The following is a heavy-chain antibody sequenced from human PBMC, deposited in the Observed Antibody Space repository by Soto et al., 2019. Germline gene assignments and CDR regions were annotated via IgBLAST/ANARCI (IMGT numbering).Heavy chain of an antibody. Sequence: QVQLVQSGAEVKKPGASMKVSCKASGYTFTSYDINWVRQATGQGLEWMGWMNPNSGNTGYAQKFQGRVTMTRNTSISTAYMELSSLRSEDTAVYYCARGGVFFFAAPTNPFDYWGQGTLVTVSS. CDR3: ARGGVFFFAAPTNPFDY. CDR2: MNPNSGNT. V-gene: IGHV1-8*01. J-gene: IGHJ4*02. CDR1: GYTFTSYD. D-gene: IGHD3-10*01.